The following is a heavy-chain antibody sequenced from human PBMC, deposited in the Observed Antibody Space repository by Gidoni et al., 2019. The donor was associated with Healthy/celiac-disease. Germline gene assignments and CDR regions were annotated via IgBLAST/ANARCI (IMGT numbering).Heavy chain of an antibody. J-gene: IGHJ4*02. D-gene: IGHD4-17*01. V-gene: IGHV1-69-2*01. CDR3: ATEYGYSNRDYGDSFDY. CDR2: VDPEDGET. Sequence: EVQLVQSGAEVKKPGATVKISCKVSGYTFTDYSMHWVQQPPGKGLEWMGLVDPEDGETIYAEKFQGRVTITADTSTDTAYMELSSLRSEDTAVYYCATEYGYSNRDYGDSFDYWGQGTLVTVSS. CDR1: GYTFTDYS.